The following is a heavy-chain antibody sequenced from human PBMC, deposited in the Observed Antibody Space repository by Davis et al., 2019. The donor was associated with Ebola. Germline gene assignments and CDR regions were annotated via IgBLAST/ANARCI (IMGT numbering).Heavy chain of an antibody. CDR2: IKQDGSEQ. D-gene: IGHD3-3*01. CDR3: ARDLPYYDFWSGYYRY. Sequence: GESLKISCAASGFTFSSYWMSWVRQAPGKGLEWVANIKQDGSEQYYVDSVKGRFTISRDNAKNSLYLQMNSLRAEDTAVYYCARDLPYYDFWSGYYRYWGQGTLVTVSS. V-gene: IGHV3-7*01. J-gene: IGHJ4*02. CDR1: GFTFSSYW.